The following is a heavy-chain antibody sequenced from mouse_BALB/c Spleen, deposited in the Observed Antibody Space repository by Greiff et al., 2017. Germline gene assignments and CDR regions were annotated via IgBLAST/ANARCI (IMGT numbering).Heavy chain of an antibody. CDR1: GYTFTSYW. D-gene: IGHD1-2*01. Sequence: QVHVKQPGAELVKPGAPVKLSCKASGYTFTSYWMNWVKQRPGRGLEWIGRIDPSDSETHYNQKFKDKATLTVDKSSSTAYIQLSSLTSEDSAVYYCARSGHDYGYGENFDYWGQGTTLTVSS. CDR2: IDPSDSET. V-gene: IGHV1-69*02. CDR3: ARSGHDYGYGENFDY. J-gene: IGHJ2*01.